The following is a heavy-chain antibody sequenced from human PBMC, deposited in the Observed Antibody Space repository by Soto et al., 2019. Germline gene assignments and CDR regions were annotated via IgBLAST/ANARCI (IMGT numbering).Heavy chain of an antibody. CDR1: GIPVSIYY. V-gene: IGHV3-53*01. CDR3: ARIPYDNSGTIFDY. D-gene: IGHD3-22*01. CDR2: IYAGTIT. Sequence: GGSLRLSCAVSGIPVSIYYMSWVRQAAGKGLEWVSVIYAGTITYYADSVKGRFTIYRDNSKNTLNLEMNSLRVEDKAVYYCARIPYDNSGTIFDYWGQGTLVTVSS. J-gene: IGHJ4*02.